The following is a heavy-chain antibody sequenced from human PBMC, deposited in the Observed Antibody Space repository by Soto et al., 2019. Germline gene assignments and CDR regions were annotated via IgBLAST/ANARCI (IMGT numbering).Heavy chain of an antibody. J-gene: IGHJ4*02. D-gene: IGHD5-18*01. CDR2: ISGSGGST. Sequence: EVQLLESGGGLVQPGGSLRLSCAASGFTFSSYAMSWVRQAPGKGLEWVSAISGSGGSTYYADSVKGRFTISRDNSKNTLYLQMNSLRAEDTAVYYCAKDWDTAMVPDYYFDYWGQGTLVTVSS. CDR3: AKDWDTAMVPDYYFDY. CDR1: GFTFSSYA. V-gene: IGHV3-23*01.